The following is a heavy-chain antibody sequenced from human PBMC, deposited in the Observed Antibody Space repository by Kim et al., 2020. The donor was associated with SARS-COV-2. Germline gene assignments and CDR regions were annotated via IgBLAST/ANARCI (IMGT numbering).Heavy chain of an antibody. CDR3: ARDPRSRIMITFGGVLPGMDV. D-gene: IGHD3-16*01. V-gene: IGHV1-18*04. CDR1: GYTFTSYG. J-gene: IGHJ6*02. CDR2: ISAYNGNT. Sequence: ASVKVSCKASGYTFTSYGISWVRQAPGQGLEWMGWISAYNGNTNYAQKLQGRVTMTTDTSTSTAYMELRSLRSDDTAVYYCARDPRSRIMITFGGVLPGMDVWGQGTTVTVSS.